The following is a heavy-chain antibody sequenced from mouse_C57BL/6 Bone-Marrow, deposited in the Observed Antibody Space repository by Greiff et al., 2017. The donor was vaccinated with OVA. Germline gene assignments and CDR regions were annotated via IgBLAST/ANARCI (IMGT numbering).Heavy chain of an antibody. CDR3: TTERLGPFAY. J-gene: IGHJ3*01. CDR2: IDPENGDT. CDR1: GFNIKDDY. V-gene: IGHV14-4*01. D-gene: IGHD4-1*01. Sequence: VHVKQSGAELVRPGASVKLSCTASGFNIKDDYMHWVKQRPEQGLEWIGWIDPENGDTEYASKFQGKATITADTSSNTAYLQLSSLTSEDTAVYYCTTERLGPFAYWGQGTLVTVSA.